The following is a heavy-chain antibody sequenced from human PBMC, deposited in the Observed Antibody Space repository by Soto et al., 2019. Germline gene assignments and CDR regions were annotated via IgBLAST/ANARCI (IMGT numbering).Heavy chain of an antibody. D-gene: IGHD5-12*01. J-gene: IGHJ4*02. CDR2: IYYSGST. Sequence: SETLSLTCTVSGGSISSYYWSWIRQPPGKGLEWIGYIYYSGSTNYNPSLKSRVTISVDTSKNQFSLKLSSVTAADTAVYYCARVMGRDGYNHDYWGQGTLVTVS. CDR1: GGSISSYY. CDR3: ARVMGRDGYNHDY. V-gene: IGHV4-59*01.